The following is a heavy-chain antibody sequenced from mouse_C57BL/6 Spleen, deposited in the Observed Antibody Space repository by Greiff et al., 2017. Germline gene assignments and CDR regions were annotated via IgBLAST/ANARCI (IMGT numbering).Heavy chain of an antibody. CDR3: ARQGIWDTMVVAPYYYAMDY. V-gene: IGHV1-82*01. CDR2: IYPGDGDT. D-gene: IGHD1-1*01. J-gene: IGHJ4*01. Sequence: VQLQQSGPELVKPGASVKISCKASGYAFSSSWMNWVKQRPGKGLEWIGRIYPGDGDTNYNGKFKGKATLTADKSSSTAYMQLSSLTSEDSAVYFCARQGIWDTMVVAPYYYAMDYWGQGTSVTVSS. CDR1: GYAFSSSW.